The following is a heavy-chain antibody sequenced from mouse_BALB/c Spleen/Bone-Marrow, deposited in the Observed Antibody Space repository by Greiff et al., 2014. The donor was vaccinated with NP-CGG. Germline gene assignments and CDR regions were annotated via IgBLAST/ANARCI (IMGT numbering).Heavy chain of an antibody. V-gene: IGHV14-3*02. Sequence: VHVKQSGAELVKPGASVKLSCTASGFNIKDTYMHWVKQRPEQGLEWIGRIDPANGNTKYDLKFQGKATITADTSSNTAYLQLSSPAHEDTAVYYCARYYRYRYYAMDYWGQGTSVTVSS. CDR1: GFNIKDTY. CDR2: IDPANGNT. J-gene: IGHJ4*01. CDR3: ARYYRYRYYAMDY. D-gene: IGHD2-14*01.